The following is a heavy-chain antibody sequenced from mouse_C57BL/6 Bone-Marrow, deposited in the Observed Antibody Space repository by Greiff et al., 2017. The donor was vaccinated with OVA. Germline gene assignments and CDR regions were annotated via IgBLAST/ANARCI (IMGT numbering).Heavy chain of an antibody. V-gene: IGHV1-76*01. D-gene: IGHD2-2*01. CDR1: GYTFTDYY. CDR2: IYPGSGNT. Sequence: VQLQQSGAELVRPGASVKLSCKASGYTFTDYYINWVKQRPGQGLEWIARIYPGSGNTYYNEKFKGKATLTAETSSSTAYMQLSSLTSEDSAVYFCARLLWLRRYAMDYWGQGTSVTVSS. CDR3: ARLLWLRRYAMDY. J-gene: IGHJ4*01.